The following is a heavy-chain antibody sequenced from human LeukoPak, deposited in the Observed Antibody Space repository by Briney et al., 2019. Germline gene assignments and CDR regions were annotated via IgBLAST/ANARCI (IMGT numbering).Heavy chain of an antibody. J-gene: IGHJ5*02. D-gene: IGHD6-6*01. CDR2: IYSGGST. CDR3: ARDRYSSSSRGWFDP. CDR1: GFTVSSNY. Sequence: GGSLRLSCAASGFTVSSNYMSWVRQAPGKGLEWVSVIYSGGSTYYADSVKGRFTISRDNAKNSLYLQMNSLRAEDTAVYYCARDRYSSSSRGWFDPWGQGTLVTVSS. V-gene: IGHV3-66*01.